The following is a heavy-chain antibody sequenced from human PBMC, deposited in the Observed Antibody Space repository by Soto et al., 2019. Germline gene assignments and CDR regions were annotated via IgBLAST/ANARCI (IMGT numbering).Heavy chain of an antibody. Sequence: QVQLVESGGGVVQPGRSLRLSCAASGFTFSSYGMHWVRQAPGKGLEWVEVISYDGSNKYYADSVKGRFTISRDNSKITLDMKMNSLRAEDTAVYYCAKDLWGVAECGGHFYSPLEYCGQGTLVTVSS. V-gene: IGHV3-30*18. D-gene: IGHD2-21*02. J-gene: IGHJ4*02. CDR3: AKDLWGVAECGGHFYSPLEY. CDR1: GFTFSSYG. CDR2: ISYDGSNK.